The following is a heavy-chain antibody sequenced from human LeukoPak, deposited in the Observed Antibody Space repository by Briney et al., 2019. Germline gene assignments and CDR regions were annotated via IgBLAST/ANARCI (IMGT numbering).Heavy chain of an antibody. V-gene: IGHV3-53*01. CDR3: ARVRYVDTAMVEDY. CDR2: IYSGGST. D-gene: IGHD5-18*01. CDR1: GFTVSSNY. Sequence: GGSLRLSCAASGFTVSSNYMSWVRQAPGKGLEWVSVIYSGGSTHYADSVKGRFTISRDNSKNTLYLQMNSLRAEDTAVYYCARVRYVDTAMVEDYWGQGTLVTVSS. J-gene: IGHJ4*02.